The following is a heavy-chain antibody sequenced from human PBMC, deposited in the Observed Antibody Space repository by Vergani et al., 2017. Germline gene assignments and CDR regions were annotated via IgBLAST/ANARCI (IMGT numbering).Heavy chain of an antibody. J-gene: IGHJ4*02. CDR2: ISGSGGST. D-gene: IGHD3-10*01. Sequence: EVQLLESGGGLVQPGGSLRLSCAASGFTFSSYAMSWVRQAPGKGLEWVSAISGSGGSTYYADSVKGRFTISRDNSKNTLYLQMNSLRAEDTAVYYCARSLARVRGVITAFDYWGQGTLVTVSS. V-gene: IGHV3-23*01. CDR1: GFTFSSYA. CDR3: ARSLARVRGVITAFDY.